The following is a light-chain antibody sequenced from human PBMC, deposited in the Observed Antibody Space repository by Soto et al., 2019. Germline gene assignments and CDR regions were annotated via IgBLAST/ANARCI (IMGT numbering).Light chain of an antibody. CDR3: QQYGSSPLT. CDR1: QSVSNNY. Sequence: DIVLTQSPGTLYLSPGERATLSCRASQSVSNNYLAWYQQKPGQAPRLLIYGASSRATGIPDRFSGSGSGTDFTLTISRLEPEDFAVYYCQQYGSSPLTFGGGTKVDIK. CDR2: GAS. V-gene: IGKV3-20*01. J-gene: IGKJ4*01.